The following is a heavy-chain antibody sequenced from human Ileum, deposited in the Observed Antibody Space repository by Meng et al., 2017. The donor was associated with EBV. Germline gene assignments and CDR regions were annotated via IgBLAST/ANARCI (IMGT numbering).Heavy chain of an antibody. Sequence: VRLQSWGAVLLKPSETLSLTCGVYGVSFSTYYWTWIRQPPGKGLEWIGEISHTGTTKYNPSLKNRVTISLDTSNNQFSLNLNSVTAADTALYYCARYGTCGANSFYCFDPWGQGTLVTVSS. CDR1: GVSFSTYY. V-gene: IGHV4-34*01. CDR3: ARYGTCGANSFYCFDP. J-gene: IGHJ5*02. CDR2: ISHTGTT. D-gene: IGHD4-23*01.